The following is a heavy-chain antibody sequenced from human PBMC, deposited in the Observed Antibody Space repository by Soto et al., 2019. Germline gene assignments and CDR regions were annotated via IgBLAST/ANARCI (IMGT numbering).Heavy chain of an antibody. J-gene: IGHJ5*02. CDR2: INAGNGNT. V-gene: IGHV1-3*01. CDR3: ARSLVTTFSDYFDP. D-gene: IGHD3-16*01. Sequence: QVQLVQSGAEVKKPRASVRVSCKASGHTFTTFSIHWVRQAPGQRPEWMGWINAGNGNTKYSQKFQGRVTITRDTSASTAYMELSSLRSEDTAIYYWARSLVTTFSDYFDPWGQGTLVTVSS. CDR1: GHTFTTFS.